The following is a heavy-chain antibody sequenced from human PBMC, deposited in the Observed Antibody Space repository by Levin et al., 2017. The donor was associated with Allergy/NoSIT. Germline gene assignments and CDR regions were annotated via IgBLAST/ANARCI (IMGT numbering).Heavy chain of an antibody. CDR3: ARESLGYSYGSAFDI. V-gene: IGHV3-30-3*01. Sequence: AGGSLRLSCAASGFTFSSYAMHWVRQAPGKGLEWVAVISYDGSNKYYADSVKGRFTISRDNSKNTLYLQMNSLRAEDTAVYYCARESLGYSYGSAFDIWGQGTMVTVSS. CDR2: ISYDGSNK. CDR1: GFTFSSYA. D-gene: IGHD5-18*01. J-gene: IGHJ3*02.